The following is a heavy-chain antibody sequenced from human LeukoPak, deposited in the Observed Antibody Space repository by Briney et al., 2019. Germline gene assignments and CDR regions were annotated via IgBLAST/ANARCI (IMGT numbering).Heavy chain of an antibody. D-gene: IGHD3-3*01. CDR2: IYYTGRT. CDR1: GGSISGSTSF. J-gene: IGHJ5*02. V-gene: IGHV4-39*01. CDR3: ARVRRFGPKWFDP. Sequence: PSETLSLTCSVSGGSISGSTSFWVWIRQPPGKSLEWIGSIYYTGRTFDNPSLKSRVTISVDTSKNEFSLKLNSVTAADTAVYYCARVRRFGPKWFDPWGQGTLVTVSS.